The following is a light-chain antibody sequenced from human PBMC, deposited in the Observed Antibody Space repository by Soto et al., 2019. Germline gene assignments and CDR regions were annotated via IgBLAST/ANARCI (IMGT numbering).Light chain of an antibody. CDR3: LQDINYPWT. J-gene: IGKJ1*01. V-gene: IGKV3-15*01. CDR2: GAS. CDR1: QSLTRN. Sequence: PATLSLSPGERVTLSCRASQSLTRNLAWYQHKPGQSPRLLIYGASNLQSGVPPRFSGSGSGTDFTLAISSLQPEDSATYYCLQDINYPWTFGQGTKVDIK.